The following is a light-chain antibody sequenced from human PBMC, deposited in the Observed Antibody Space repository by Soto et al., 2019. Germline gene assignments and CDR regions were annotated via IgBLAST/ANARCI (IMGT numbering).Light chain of an antibody. J-gene: IGLJ1*01. CDR3: YSFTGISTSLFD. V-gene: IGLV2-23*02. CDR1: NKDIWTSNL. Sequence: NPAPPECRAPGQFSYVFFSWNNKDIWTSNLVSWYQQYPGKAPKLMIHEVTKRPSGISYRFSGSKSGNTASLTISGLQPEDEADYYCYSFTGISTSLFDFGTGTKVPVL. CDR2: EVT.